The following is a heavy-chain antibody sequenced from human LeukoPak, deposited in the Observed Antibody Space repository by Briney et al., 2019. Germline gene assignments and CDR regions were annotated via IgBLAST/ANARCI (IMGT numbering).Heavy chain of an antibody. D-gene: IGHD5-24*01. J-gene: IGHJ6*03. CDR2: IKQDGSEK. CDR3: ARDGMATITPNDYYYYMDV. CDR1: GFTFSSYW. Sequence: GGSLRLSCGASGFTFSSYWMSWVRQAPGKGLEWVANIKQDGSEKYYVDSVKGRFTISRDNAKNSLYLQMNSLRAEDTAVYYCARDGMATITPNDYYYYMDVWGKGTTVTVSS. V-gene: IGHV3-7*01.